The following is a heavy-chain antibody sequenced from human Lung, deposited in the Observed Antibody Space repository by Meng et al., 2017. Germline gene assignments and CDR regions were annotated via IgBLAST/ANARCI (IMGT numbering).Heavy chain of an antibody. J-gene: IGHJ4*02. Sequence: QVRLVHCGAEGKKPGAPVKVSCKPSGYNFPDYYIHWVRRAPGQGLEWMGRINPKSGDTHYAQKFQARVTMTGDTSISTAYMELSGLRSDDTAMYYCARDEDISAAGKLFGDYWGQGTLVTVAS. CDR3: ARDEDISAAGKLFGDY. D-gene: IGHD6-25*01. CDR2: INPKSGDT. CDR1: GYNFPDYY. V-gene: IGHV1-2*06.